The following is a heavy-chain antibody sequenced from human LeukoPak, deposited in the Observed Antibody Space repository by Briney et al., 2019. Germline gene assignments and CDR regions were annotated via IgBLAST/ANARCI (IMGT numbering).Heavy chain of an antibody. J-gene: IGHJ5*02. V-gene: IGHV4-34*01. Sequence: SETLSLTCAVYGGSFSGYYWSWIRQPPGKGLEWIGEINHSGSTNYNPSLKSRVTISVDTSKNQFSLKLSSVTAADTAVYYCATVSGQQLVRGPFDPWGQGTLVTVSS. D-gene: IGHD6-13*01. CDR3: ATVSGQQLVRGPFDP. CDR2: INHSGST. CDR1: GGSFSGYY.